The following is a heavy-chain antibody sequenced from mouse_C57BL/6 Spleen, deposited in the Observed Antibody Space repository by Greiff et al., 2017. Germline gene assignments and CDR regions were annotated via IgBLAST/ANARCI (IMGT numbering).Heavy chain of an antibody. CDR3: ARSAGLLLFAY. V-gene: IGHV5-12*01. CDR1: GFTFSDYY. Sequence: EVHLVESGGGLVQPGGSLKLSCAASGFTFSDYYMYWVRQTPEKRLEWVAYISNGGGSTYYPDTVKGRFTISRDNAKNTLYLQMSRLKSEDTAMYYCARSAGLLLFAYWGQGTLVTVSA. J-gene: IGHJ3*01. D-gene: IGHD2-3*01. CDR2: ISNGGGST.